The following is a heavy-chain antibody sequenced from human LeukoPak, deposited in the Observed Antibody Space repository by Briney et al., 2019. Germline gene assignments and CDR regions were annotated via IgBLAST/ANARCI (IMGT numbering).Heavy chain of an antibody. CDR3: ARASLTSNAFDI. CDR1: GGSISSSSYY. V-gene: IGHV4-39*07. Sequence: PSETLSLTGTVSGGSISSSSYYWGWIRQPPGEGLEWIGSIYYSGSTYYNPSLKSRVTISVDTSKNQFSLKLSSVTAADTAVYYCARASLTSNAFDIWGQGTMVTVSS. CDR2: IYYSGST. J-gene: IGHJ3*02.